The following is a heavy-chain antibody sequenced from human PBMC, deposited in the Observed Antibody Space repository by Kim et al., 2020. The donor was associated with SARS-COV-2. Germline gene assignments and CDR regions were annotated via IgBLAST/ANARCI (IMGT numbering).Heavy chain of an antibody. Sequence: GGSLRLSCAASGFTFGDYAMHWVRQAPGKGLEWVSGISWNSGGIGYADSVKGRFTISRENAKNSLYLQMNSLRAEDTALYYCAKEGPDTLASYGMDVWGQGTTVTASS. CDR3: AKEGPDTLASYGMDV. D-gene: IGHD3-3*02. V-gene: IGHV3-9*01. CDR1: GFTFGDYA. J-gene: IGHJ6*02. CDR2: ISWNSGGI.